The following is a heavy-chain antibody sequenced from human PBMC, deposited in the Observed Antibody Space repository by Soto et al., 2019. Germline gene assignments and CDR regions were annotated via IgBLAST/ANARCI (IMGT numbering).Heavy chain of an antibody. Sequence: PGGSLRLSCAASGFTFDDYAMHWGRQVPGKGLEWVSGINWNSGSIGYGDSVKGRFAISRDNAKNSLYLQMNSLSAEDTAFYYCVKDESINWYSGHFRHWGQGTLVTVSS. CDR3: VKDESINWYSGHFRH. D-gene: IGHD6-13*01. CDR2: INWNSGSI. CDR1: GFTFDDYA. V-gene: IGHV3-9*01. J-gene: IGHJ1*01.